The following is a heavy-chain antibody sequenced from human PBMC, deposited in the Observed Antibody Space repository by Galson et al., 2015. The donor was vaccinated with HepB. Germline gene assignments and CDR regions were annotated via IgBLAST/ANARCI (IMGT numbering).Heavy chain of an antibody. D-gene: IGHD2-15*01. CDR2: INNYI. CDR3: ARIAEWDCSGAVCYPPPFDY. Sequence: SLRLSCAASGFTFSSYHMIWVRLAPGKGLEWVSYINNYIYYADSVKGRFTISRDNAKNSLYLQMNSLRAEDTAVYYCARIAEWDCSGAVCYPPPFDYWGQGTLVTVSS. J-gene: IGHJ4*02. CDR1: GFTFSSYH. V-gene: IGHV3-21*01.